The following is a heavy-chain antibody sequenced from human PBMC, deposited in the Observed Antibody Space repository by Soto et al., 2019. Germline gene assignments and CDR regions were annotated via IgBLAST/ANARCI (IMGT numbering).Heavy chain of an antibody. D-gene: IGHD4-17*01. J-gene: IGHJ4*02. CDR1: GFTFSSYG. CDR3: ARDYGVADYGDYYDY. CDR2: IWYDGSNK. Sequence: PGGSLRLSCAASGFTFSSYGMHWVRQAPGKGLEWVAVIWYDGSNKYYADSVKGRFTISRDNSKNTLYLQMNSLRAEDTAVYYCARDYGVADYGDYYDYWGQGTLVTVSS. V-gene: IGHV3-33*01.